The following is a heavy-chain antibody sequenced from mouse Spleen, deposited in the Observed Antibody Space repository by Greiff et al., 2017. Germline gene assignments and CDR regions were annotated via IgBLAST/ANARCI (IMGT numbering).Heavy chain of an antibody. CDR3: ARELSSRGYAMDY. V-gene: IGHV5-16*01. J-gene: IGHJ4*01. Sequence: EVQVVESEGGLVQPGSSMKLSCTASGFTFSDYYMAWVRQVPEKGLEWVANINYDGSSTYYLDSLKSRFIISRDNAKNILYLQMSSLKSEDTATYYCARELSSRGYAMDYWGQGTSATVSS. CDR2: INYDGSST. CDR1: GFTFSDYY.